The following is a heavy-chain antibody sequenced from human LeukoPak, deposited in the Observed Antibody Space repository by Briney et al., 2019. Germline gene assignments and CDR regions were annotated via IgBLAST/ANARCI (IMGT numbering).Heavy chain of an antibody. CDR3: VRALGDA. CDR1: GFAFRNSW. CDR2: INIEGTIK. J-gene: IGHJ5*02. Sequence: AGGSLRLSCTASGFAFRNSWMHWVRQAPGRGLVWVARINIEGTIKTCADSVKGRFTISRDNDKNTLYLQMNSLGAEDTAVYYCVRALGDAWGQGTLVTVSS. D-gene: IGHD7-27*01. V-gene: IGHV3-74*01.